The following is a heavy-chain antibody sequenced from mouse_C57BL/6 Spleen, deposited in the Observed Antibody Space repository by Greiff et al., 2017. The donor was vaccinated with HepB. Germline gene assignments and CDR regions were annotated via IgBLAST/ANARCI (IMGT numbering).Heavy chain of an antibody. CDR1: GFTFSSYG. D-gene: IGHD1-1*01. CDR2: ISSGGSYT. CDR3: ARQGDYYGSSSWYFDV. V-gene: IGHV5-6*01. Sequence: EVQRVESGGDLVKPGGSLKLSCAASGFTFSSYGMSWVRQTPDKRLEWVATISSGGSYTYYPDSVKGRFTISRDNAKNTLYLQMSSLKSEDTAMYYCARQGDYYGSSSWYFDVWGTGTTVTVSS. J-gene: IGHJ1*03.